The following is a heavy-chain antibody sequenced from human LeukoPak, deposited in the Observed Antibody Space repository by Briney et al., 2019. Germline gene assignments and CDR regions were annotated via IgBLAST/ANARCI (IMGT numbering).Heavy chain of an antibody. J-gene: IGHJ3*02. CDR3: AKSREEIRGLDAFDI. Sequence: SQTLSLTCTVSGGSISSGDYYWSWIRQPPGKGLEWIGYIYYSGSTYYNPSLKSRVALSVDTSKNQFSLKLSSLTAADTAVYYCAKSREEIRGLDAFDIWGQGTMVTVSS. CDR2: IYYSGST. D-gene: IGHD5-24*01. CDR1: GGSISSGDYY. V-gene: IGHV4-31*03.